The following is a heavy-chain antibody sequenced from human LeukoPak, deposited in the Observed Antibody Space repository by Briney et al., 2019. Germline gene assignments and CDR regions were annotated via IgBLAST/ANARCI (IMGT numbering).Heavy chain of an antibody. CDR3: ARDMWGAAAPVGY. CDR1: GFTFSSYA. CDR2: ISYDGSNK. J-gene: IGHJ4*02. V-gene: IGHV3-30-3*01. D-gene: IGHD6-13*01. Sequence: GGSLRLSCAASGFTFSSYAMHRVRQAPGKGLEWVAVISYDGSNKYYADSVKGRFTISRDNSKNTLYLQMNSLRAEDTAVYYCARDMWGAAAPVGYWGQGTLVTVSS.